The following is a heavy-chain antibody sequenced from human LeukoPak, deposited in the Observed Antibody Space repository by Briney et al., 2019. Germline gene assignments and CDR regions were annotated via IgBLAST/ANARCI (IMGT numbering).Heavy chain of an antibody. Sequence: PGGSLRLSCAASGFTFSSYEMNWVRQAPGKGLEWVSYISSSGSTIYYADSVKGRFTISRDNAKNSLYLQMNSLRAEDTAVYYCAGNIYYYYYMDVWGKGTTVTVSS. CDR3: AGNIYYYYYMDV. V-gene: IGHV3-48*03. CDR1: GFTFSSYE. CDR2: ISSSGSTI. J-gene: IGHJ6*03.